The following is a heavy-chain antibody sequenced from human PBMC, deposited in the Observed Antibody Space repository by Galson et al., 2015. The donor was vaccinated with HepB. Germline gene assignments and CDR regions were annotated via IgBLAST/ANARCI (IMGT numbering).Heavy chain of an antibody. Sequence: SLRLSCAASGFIFSDYNMHWARQAPGKGLEWLAVISYDGSNTFYLDSVEGRFTVSRDSSKNTLFLQMSSLGPEDTAMYYCAKDLVDRSGFFYLPESWGQGTLVTVSS. CDR2: ISYDGSNT. CDR3: AKDLVDRSGFFYLPES. J-gene: IGHJ5*02. V-gene: IGHV3-30*18. D-gene: IGHD3-22*01. CDR1: GFIFSDYN.